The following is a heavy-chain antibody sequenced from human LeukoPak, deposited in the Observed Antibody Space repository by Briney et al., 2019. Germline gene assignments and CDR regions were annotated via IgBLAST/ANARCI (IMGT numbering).Heavy chain of an antibody. CDR3: ARRGLSYYYDSSGYHIDH. CDR2: IYHTGST. J-gene: IGHJ4*02. V-gene: IGHV4-38-2*01. CDR1: GYSITSGYH. D-gene: IGHD3-22*01. Sequence: SETLSLTCGVSGYSITSGYHWGWIRQPPGKGLEWIGNIYHTGSTYYNPSLKSRVTISVDTSKNQFSLQLSSVTAADTAVYHCARRGLSYYYDSSGYHIDHWGQGTLVTVSS.